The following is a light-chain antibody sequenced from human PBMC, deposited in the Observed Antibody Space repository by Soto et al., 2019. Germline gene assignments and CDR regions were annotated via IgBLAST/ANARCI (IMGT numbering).Light chain of an antibody. Sequence: EIVMTQSPATLSVSPGERATLSCRASQSITSNLAWYQQKPGQAPRLLLYAAATRAVGIPARFSASGSGTEFTPTTSSLQSADYAIYYCHLYNIRQYTFGEGINME. CDR3: HLYNIRQYT. J-gene: IGKJ2*01. CDR2: AAA. CDR1: QSITSN. V-gene: IGKV3-15*01.